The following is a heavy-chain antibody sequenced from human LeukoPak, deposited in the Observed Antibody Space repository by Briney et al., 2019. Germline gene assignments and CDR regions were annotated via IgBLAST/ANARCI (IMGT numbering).Heavy chain of an antibody. V-gene: IGHV3-74*01. Sequence: GGFLRLSCAASGIAFSNHWMHWVRQAPGKGLEWVSWINNDGSYAVYADSVRARFTISRDNAKNTLYLQMNSLRPEDTAVYYCARDRPHNWFDPWGQGTLVTVSS. J-gene: IGHJ5*02. CDR3: ARDRPHNWFDP. CDR1: GIAFSNHW. CDR2: INNDGSYA.